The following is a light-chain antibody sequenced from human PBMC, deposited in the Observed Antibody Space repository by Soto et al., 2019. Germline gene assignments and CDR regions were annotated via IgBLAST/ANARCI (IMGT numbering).Light chain of an antibody. Sequence: QSVLTQPASVSGSPGQSITISCTGTSNDVGNYNYVSWYQQHPDKAPKLIIFEVGNRPSGVSNRFSGSKSGNTASLTISGLQAEDEADYYCTSYSSSRTYVVFGGGTKLTVL. V-gene: IGLV2-14*01. CDR3: TSYSSSRTYVV. CDR2: EVG. J-gene: IGLJ2*01. CDR1: SNDVGNYNY.